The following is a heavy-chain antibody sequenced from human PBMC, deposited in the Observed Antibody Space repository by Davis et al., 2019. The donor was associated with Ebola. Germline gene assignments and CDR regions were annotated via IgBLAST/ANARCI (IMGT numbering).Heavy chain of an antibody. V-gene: IGHV4-31*01. D-gene: IGHD5-12*01. CDR3: AVSYSMSSLKAFDV. Sequence: LRLSCTVSGGSISTGGFFWIWIGQPPGQGLVWLGSIYYSGNTYYNPFLKSPVTISVDTSKNQFSLKVDSVTAADTAMYYCAVSYSMSSLKAFDVWGQGTMVTVSS. CDR1: GGSISTGGFF. CDR2: IYYSGNT. J-gene: IGHJ3*01.